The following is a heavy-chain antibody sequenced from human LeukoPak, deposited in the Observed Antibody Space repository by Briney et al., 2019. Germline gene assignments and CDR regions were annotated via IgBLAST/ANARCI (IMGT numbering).Heavy chain of an antibody. CDR1: GGTFSSYA. CDR2: IIPIFGTA. V-gene: IGHV1-69*05. J-gene: IGHJ4*02. CDR3: ASRELVTKAKYYFDY. Sequence: GSSVKVSCKASGGTFSSYAISWVRQAPGQGLEWMGRIIPIFGTANYAQKFQGRVTITTDESTSTAYMELSSLRSEDTAVYYCASRELVTKAKYYFDYWGQGTLVTVSS. D-gene: IGHD6-13*01.